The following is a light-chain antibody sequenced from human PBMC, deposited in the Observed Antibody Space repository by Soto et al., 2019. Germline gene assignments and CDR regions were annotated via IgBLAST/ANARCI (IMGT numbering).Light chain of an antibody. V-gene: IGKV3-15*01. Sequence: DMVMTRSPATLSVSPGERATLSCMASQSVSSSLAWYQQKPGRSPRLLIYGASTRAIGIPARFSGSGSGTEFTLTISSLQPDDFATYYCQHYNSYSEAFGQGTKVDIK. CDR1: QSVSSS. CDR3: QHYNSYSEA. J-gene: IGKJ1*01. CDR2: GAS.